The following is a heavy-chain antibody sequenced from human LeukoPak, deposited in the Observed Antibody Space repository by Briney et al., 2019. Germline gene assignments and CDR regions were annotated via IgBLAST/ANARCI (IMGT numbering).Heavy chain of an antibody. CDR1: GYTFTNYG. D-gene: IGHD3-9*01. V-gene: IGHV1-18*01. J-gene: IGHJ6*03. CDR2: ISAYNGNT. Sequence: ASVKVSCKASGYTFTNYGISWVRQAPGQGLEWMGWISAYNGNTNYAQKLQGRVTMTTDTSTSTAYMELSSLRSGDTAVYYCARAQLAYYDILTGYMDVWGKGTTVTISS. CDR3: ARAQLAYYDILTGYMDV.